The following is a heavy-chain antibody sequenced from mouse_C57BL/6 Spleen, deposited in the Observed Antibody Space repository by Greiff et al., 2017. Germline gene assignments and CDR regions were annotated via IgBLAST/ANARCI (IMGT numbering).Heavy chain of an antibody. CDR1: GYTFTEYT. Sequence: VKLVESGAELVKPGASVKLSCKASGYTFTEYTIHWVKQRSGQGLEWIGWFYPGSGSIKYNEKFKDKATLTAAKSSSTVYMELSRLTSEDSAVYVCARHEDEVGGLAYWGQGTLVTVSA. CDR2: FYPGSGSI. CDR3: ARHEDEVGGLAY. V-gene: IGHV1-62-2*01. J-gene: IGHJ3*01. D-gene: IGHD1-1*01.